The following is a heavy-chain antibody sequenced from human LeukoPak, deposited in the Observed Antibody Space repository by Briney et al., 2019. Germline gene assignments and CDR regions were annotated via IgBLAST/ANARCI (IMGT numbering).Heavy chain of an antibody. CDR2: IYYSGST. J-gene: IGHJ5*02. D-gene: IGHD2-15*01. V-gene: IGHV4-39*07. CDR1: GGSISSSSYY. CDR3: ARAVVVAATPYNWFDP. Sequence: SETLSLTCTVSGGSISSSSYYWGWIRQPPGKGLEWIGSIYYSGSTYYNPSLKSRVTISVDTSKNQFSLKLSSVTAADTAVYYCARAVVVAATPYNWFDPWGQGTLVTVSS.